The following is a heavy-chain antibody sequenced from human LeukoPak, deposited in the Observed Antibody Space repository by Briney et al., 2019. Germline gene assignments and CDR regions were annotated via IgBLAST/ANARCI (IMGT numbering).Heavy chain of an antibody. J-gene: IGHJ4*02. D-gene: IGHD4-17*01. Sequence: SETLSLTCAVSGGSISSSNWWSWVRQPPGKGLEWIGEIYHSGSTNYNPSLKSRVTISVDTSKNQFSLKLSSVTAADTAVYYCAREPRTTVTTSGGYWGQGTLVTVSS. CDR2: IYHSGST. V-gene: IGHV4-4*02. CDR3: AREPRTTVTTSGGY. CDR1: GGSISSSNW.